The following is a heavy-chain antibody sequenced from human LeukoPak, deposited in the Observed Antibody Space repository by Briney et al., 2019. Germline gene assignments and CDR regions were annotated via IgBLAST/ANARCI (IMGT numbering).Heavy chain of an antibody. Sequence: ASVKVSCKASGYIFTGYYIHWVRQAPGQGLEWMGWINPHSGGTNYAQKFQGRVTMTRDTSTSTAYMELRSLRSDDTAVYYCARVSYCGGDCYLWYFDYWGQGTLVTVSS. J-gene: IGHJ4*02. V-gene: IGHV1-2*02. CDR3: ARVSYCGGDCYLWYFDY. CDR1: GYIFTGYY. CDR2: INPHSGGT. D-gene: IGHD2-21*02.